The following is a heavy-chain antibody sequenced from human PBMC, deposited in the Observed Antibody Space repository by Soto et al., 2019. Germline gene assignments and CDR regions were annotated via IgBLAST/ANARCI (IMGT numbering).Heavy chain of an antibody. CDR1: GVTFTNFA. V-gene: IGHV3-23*01. CDR2: ISHSGSST. Sequence: EVQLLESGGGLVQPRGSLRLSCAASGVTFTNFAMNWVRQAPGKGLEWVAGISHSGSSTYYADSVKGRFTVSRDNSMDTLYLQLNSLRADDTAVYYCAKGSWVHHGSEGGNWLDPWGQGTLVTVSS. D-gene: IGHD3-10*01. J-gene: IGHJ5*02. CDR3: AKGSWVHHGSEGGNWLDP.